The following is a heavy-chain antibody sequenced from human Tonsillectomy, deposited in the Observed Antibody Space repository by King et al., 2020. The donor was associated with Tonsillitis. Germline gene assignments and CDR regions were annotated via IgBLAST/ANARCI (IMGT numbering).Heavy chain of an antibody. CDR2: ISYDGKKK. Sequence: VQLVESWGGVVQPGRSLRLSCAASGVPFSSYGMHWVRQAPGKGLEWVALISYDGKKKYYADPVKGRFTISRDNSKNTLYLQMTSLGAEDTAVYYCGTTGFISVVSDYWGQGTLVTVSS. CDR1: GVPFSSYG. CDR3: GTTGFISVVSDY. J-gene: IGHJ4*02. D-gene: IGHD1-14*01. V-gene: IGHV3-30*03.